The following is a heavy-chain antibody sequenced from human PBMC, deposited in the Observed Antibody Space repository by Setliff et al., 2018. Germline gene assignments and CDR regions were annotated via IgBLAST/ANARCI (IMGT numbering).Heavy chain of an antibody. CDR1: GYTFTNYD. J-gene: IGHJ6*03. D-gene: IGHD5-18*01. CDR3: AREGVDTRSSTDYRYYMDV. CDR2: MNPNSGNT. V-gene: IGHV1-8*01. Sequence: GASVKVSCKASGYTFTNYDINWVRQATGQGLEWIGWMNPNSGNTGYAQKFQGRVTMTRDTAISTAYMELGSLRSEDTAVYYCAREGVDTRSSTDYRYYMDVWGKGTTVTVSS.